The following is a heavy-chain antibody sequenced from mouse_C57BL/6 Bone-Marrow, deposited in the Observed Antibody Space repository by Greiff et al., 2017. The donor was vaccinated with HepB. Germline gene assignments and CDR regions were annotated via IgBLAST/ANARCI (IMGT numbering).Heavy chain of an antibody. D-gene: IGHD1-1*01. CDR3: ARNLDYGSRSDY. CDR2: IDPYDSYT. V-gene: IGHV1-50*01. CDR1: GYTFTSYW. Sequence: VQLQQSGAELVKPGASVKLSCKASGYTFTSYWMQWVKQRPGQGLEWIGEIDPYDSYTNYNQKFKGKATLTVDTSSSTAYMQLSSLTSEDSAVYYCARNLDYGSRSDYWGQGTTLTVSS. J-gene: IGHJ2*01.